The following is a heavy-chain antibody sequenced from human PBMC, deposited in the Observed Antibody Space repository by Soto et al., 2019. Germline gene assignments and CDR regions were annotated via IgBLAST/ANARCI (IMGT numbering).Heavy chain of an antibody. V-gene: IGHV4-4*02. D-gene: IGHD6-19*01. Sequence: SETLSLTCAVSGGSISSNNWWTWVRQPPGKGLEWIGEIYDSGSTNYNPSLKSRVTISVDKPKNQFSLNLRSVTAADTAVYYCARNRRLSVAGTDYYCMDVWGQETTVTVSS. J-gene: IGHJ6*02. CDR1: GGSISSNNW. CDR3: ARNRRLSVAGTDYYCMDV. CDR2: IYDSGST.